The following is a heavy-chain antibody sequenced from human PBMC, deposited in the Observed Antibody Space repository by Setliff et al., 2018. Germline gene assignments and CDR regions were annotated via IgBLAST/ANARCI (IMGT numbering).Heavy chain of an antibody. CDR2: IYHRGRK. CDR3: ATPGRDDLDSPFEPFDI. J-gene: IGHJ3*02. CDR1: GASINSGHY. V-gene: IGHV4-38-2*01. Sequence: PSLTCAVSGASINSGHYWGWIRQPPGKGLEWIATIYHRGRKYYNPSLQSRVSVSLDTSKNHFSLRPTSMTAADTAVYYCATPGRDDLDSPFEPFDIWGQGTMVTVSS. D-gene: IGHD3-3*01.